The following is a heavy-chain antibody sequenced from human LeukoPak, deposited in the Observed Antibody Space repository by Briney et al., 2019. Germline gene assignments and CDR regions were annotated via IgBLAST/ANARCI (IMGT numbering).Heavy chain of an antibody. J-gene: IGHJ4*02. D-gene: IGHD6-13*01. CDR2: SSSSSSAI. Sequence: PGGSLRLSCAASGFTFSNAWMSWVRQAPGKGLEWVSYSSSSSSAIYYADSVKGRFTISRDNAKNSLYLQMNSLRAEDTAVYYCARGSGSWFTDYWGQGTLVTVSS. V-gene: IGHV3-48*04. CDR1: GFTFSNAW. CDR3: ARGSGSWFTDY.